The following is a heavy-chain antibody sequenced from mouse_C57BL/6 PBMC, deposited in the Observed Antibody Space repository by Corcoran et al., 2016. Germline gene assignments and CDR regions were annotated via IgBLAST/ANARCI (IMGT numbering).Heavy chain of an antibody. D-gene: IGHD1-1*01. Sequence: QVTLKESGPGILQSSQTLSLTCSFSGFSLSTSGMGVSWIRQPSEKGVEWLAHIYWDDDKRYNPSLKSRLTISKDTTRNQVFLKITSVDTADTATYYCARSSNYYGSSYWHFDVWGTGTTVTVSS. V-gene: IGHV8-12*01. J-gene: IGHJ1*03. CDR3: ARSSNYYGSSYWHFDV. CDR2: IYWDDDK. CDR1: GFSLSTSGMG.